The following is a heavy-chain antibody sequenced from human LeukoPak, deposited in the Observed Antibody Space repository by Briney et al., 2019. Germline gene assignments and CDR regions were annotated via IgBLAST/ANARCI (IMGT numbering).Heavy chain of an antibody. CDR1: AGSISSYY. CDR3: ARGPGGYSYGYYFDY. CDR2: IYYSGST. D-gene: IGHD5-18*01. J-gene: IGHJ4*02. V-gene: IGHV4-59*01. Sequence: SETLSLTCTVSAGSISSYYWSWIRQPPGKALEWIGYIYYSGSTNYNPSLRSRVTISVDTSKNQFSLKLSSVTAADTAVYYCARGPGGYSYGYYFDYWGQGTLVTVSS.